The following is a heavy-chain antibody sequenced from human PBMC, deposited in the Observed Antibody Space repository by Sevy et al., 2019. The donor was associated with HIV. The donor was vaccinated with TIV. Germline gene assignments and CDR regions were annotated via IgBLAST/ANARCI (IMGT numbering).Heavy chain of an antibody. D-gene: IGHD3-22*01. CDR1: GFTFSRYW. J-gene: IGHJ3*01. Sequence: GGSLRLSCAASGFTFSRYWMSWVRQAPGKGLEWVGNVKEDGSEKYYGDSVKGRFTISRDKAKNSLFLQMKSLRAEDTAVYYCARSDYYDRSGFYIDAFDVWGQGTMVTVSS. V-gene: IGHV3-7*01. CDR2: VKEDGSEK. CDR3: ARSDYYDRSGFYIDAFDV.